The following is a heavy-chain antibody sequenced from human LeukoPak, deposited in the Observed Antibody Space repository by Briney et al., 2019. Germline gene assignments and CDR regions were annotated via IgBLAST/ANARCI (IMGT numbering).Heavy chain of an antibody. CDR3: AIRGGDYTRGDYRAFDL. CDR1: GFTFDDYT. V-gene: IGHV3-43*01. D-gene: IGHD4-17*01. J-gene: IGHJ4*02. Sequence: PGGSLRLSCAASGFTFDDYTMHWVRQAPGKGLEWVSLISWDGGSTYYADSVKGRFTISRDNSKNSLYLQMNSLRTEDTALYYCAIRGGDYTRGDYRAFDLWGEGSLVTVSS. CDR2: ISWDGGST.